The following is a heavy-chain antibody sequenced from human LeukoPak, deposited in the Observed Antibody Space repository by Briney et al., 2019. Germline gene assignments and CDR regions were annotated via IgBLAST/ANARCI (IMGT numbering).Heavy chain of an antibody. V-gene: IGHV3-30*02. D-gene: IGHD2-15*01. CDR2: IRYDGSNK. CDR3: ARGPVAATSYFDY. J-gene: IGHJ4*02. Sequence: GGSLRLSCAASGFTFSTYGMHWVRQAPGKGLEWVAFIRYDGSNKYYADSVKGRFTISRDNAKNSLYLQMNSLRAEDTAVYYCARGPVAATSYFDYWGQGTLVTVSS. CDR1: GFTFSTYG.